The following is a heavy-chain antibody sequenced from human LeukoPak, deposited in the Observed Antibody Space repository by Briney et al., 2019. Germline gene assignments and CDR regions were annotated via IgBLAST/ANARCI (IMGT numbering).Heavy chain of an antibody. CDR3: ARYCGGDCYGMDV. Sequence: GGSLRLSCTASEFTFSSYWMSWVRQAPGKGLEWVANIKQDGSEKDYVDSVKGRFTISRDNAKNPLYLQMNSLRAEDTAVYCCARYCGGDCYGMDVWGQGTTVTVSS. V-gene: IGHV3-7*01. CDR2: IKQDGSEK. J-gene: IGHJ6*02. D-gene: IGHD2-21*01. CDR1: EFTFSSYW.